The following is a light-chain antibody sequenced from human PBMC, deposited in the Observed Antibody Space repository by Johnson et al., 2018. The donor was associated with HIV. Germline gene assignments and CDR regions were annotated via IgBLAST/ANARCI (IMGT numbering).Light chain of an antibody. CDR2: DNN. CDR3: GTWDSSLNVEV. J-gene: IGLJ1*01. V-gene: IGLV1-51*01. Sequence: QSVLTQPPSVSAAPGQKVTISCSGSSSNIGNNYVSWYQQLPGTAPKLLIYDNNKRPSGIPDRFSGSKSGTSATLGITGLQTGDEADYYCGTWDSSLNVEVFGTGTRVTAL. CDR1: SSNIGNNY.